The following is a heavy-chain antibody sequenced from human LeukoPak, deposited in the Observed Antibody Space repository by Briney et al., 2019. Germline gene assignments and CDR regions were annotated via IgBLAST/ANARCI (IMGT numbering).Heavy chain of an antibody. Sequence: PSETLSLTCTVSGGSISSYYWSWIRQPAGKGLEWIGRIYTSGSTNYNPSLKSRVTMSVDTSKNQFSLKLSSVTAADTAVHYCARDIYGSGSYSPRYYYYYYMDVWGKGTTVTISS. V-gene: IGHV4-4*07. J-gene: IGHJ6*03. CDR2: IYTSGST. CDR1: GGSISSYY. D-gene: IGHD3-10*01. CDR3: ARDIYGSGSYSPRYYYYYYMDV.